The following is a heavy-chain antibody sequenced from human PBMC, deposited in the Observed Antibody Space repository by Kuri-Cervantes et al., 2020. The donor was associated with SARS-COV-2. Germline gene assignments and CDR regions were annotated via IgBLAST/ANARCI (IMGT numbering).Heavy chain of an antibody. CDR2: INDSGST. CDR1: GGSFSGYY. V-gene: IGHV4-34*01. J-gene: IGHJ5*02. D-gene: IGHD6-13*01. CDR3: ARGRSGSWYSFWGMNWFDP. Sequence: SQTLSLTCAVSGGSFSGYYWNWIRQPPGKGLEWFGAINDSGSTNCNPSLKSRITISVDTSKNKFSLKLSSLTAADTAVYYCARGRSGSWYSFWGMNWFDPWGQGTLVTVSS.